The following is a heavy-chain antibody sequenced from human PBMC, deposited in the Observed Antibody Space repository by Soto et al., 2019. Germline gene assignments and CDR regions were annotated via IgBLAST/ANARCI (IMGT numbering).Heavy chain of an antibody. CDR3: AANYYGSGSYYPH. D-gene: IGHD3-10*01. Sequence: EVQLVESGGGLVKPGGSLRLSCAASGFTFSSYSMNWVRQAPGKGLEWVSSISSSSSYIYYADSVKGRFTISRDNAKNSLYLQMNSLRAEDTAVYYCAANYYGSGSYYPHWGQGTLVTVSS. J-gene: IGHJ4*02. V-gene: IGHV3-21*01. CDR2: ISSSSSYI. CDR1: GFTFSSYS.